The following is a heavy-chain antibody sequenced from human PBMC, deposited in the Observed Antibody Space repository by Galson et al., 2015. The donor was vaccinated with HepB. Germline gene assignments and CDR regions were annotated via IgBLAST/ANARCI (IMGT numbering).Heavy chain of an antibody. J-gene: IGHJ6*02. Sequence: SLRLSCAASGFTVSSNYMSWVRQAPGKGLEWVSVIYSGGSTYYADSVKGRFTISRDNSKNTLYLQVNSLRAEDTAVYYCARDRVAATKYYYYGMDVWGQRTMFPVS. CDR3: ARDRVAATKYYYYGMDV. V-gene: IGHV3-66*01. D-gene: IGHD2-15*01. CDR2: IYSGGST. CDR1: GFTVSSNY.